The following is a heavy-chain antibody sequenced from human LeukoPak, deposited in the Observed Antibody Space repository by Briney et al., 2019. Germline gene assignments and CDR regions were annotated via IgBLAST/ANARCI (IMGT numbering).Heavy chain of an antibody. CDR2: ISYDESYK. J-gene: IGHJ4*02. V-gene: IGHV3-30*04. Sequence: GGSLRLSCAASGFTFSSYAMHWVRQAPGKGLEWVALISYDESYKYYADSVKGRFTISRDTSKNTLYLQMNSLRPEDTAVFYCARDAYSSSRNDYWGQGTLVTVSS. CDR1: GFTFSSYA. CDR3: ARDAYSSSRNDY. D-gene: IGHD6-13*01.